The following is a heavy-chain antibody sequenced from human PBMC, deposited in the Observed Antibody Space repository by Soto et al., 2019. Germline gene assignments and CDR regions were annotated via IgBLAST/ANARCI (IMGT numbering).Heavy chain of an antibody. CDR3: AREGGESSDGLYYFDS. CDR1: GGSSSSDNY. D-gene: IGHD3-16*01. V-gene: IGHV4-30-4*01. CDR2: IYYSGNT. Sequence: PLETLSLTCTVSGGSSSSDNYWSCIRQPPGKGLEWIGHIYYSGNTDYNPSLKSRLAISIDTSKNQFSLKLSSVTAADTAVYFCAREGGESSDGLYYFDSWGQGSLVT. J-gene: IGHJ4*02.